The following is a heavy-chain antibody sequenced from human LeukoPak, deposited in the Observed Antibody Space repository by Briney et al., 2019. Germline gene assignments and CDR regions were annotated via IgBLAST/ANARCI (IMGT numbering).Heavy chain of an antibody. V-gene: IGHV3-53*01. CDR2: IYSGGST. Sequence: GGSLRLSCAASGFTVSSNYMSWVRQAPGKGLEWVSVIYSGGSTYYTDSLKGRFTISRNNSKNTLYLQMNRRRAEETAVYYCEKVNGGNSGSYYYYYYGMDGGGQGTKGTVS. D-gene: IGHD1-26*01. CDR3: EKVNGGNSGSYYYYYYGMDG. J-gene: IGHJ6*02. CDR1: GFTVSSNY.